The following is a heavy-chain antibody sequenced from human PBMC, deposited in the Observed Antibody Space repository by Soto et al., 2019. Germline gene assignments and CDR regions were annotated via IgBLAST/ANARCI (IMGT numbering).Heavy chain of an antibody. J-gene: IGHJ5*02. CDR3: ARAYYDFWSGYFCWFDP. CDR1: GGSISSGGYY. CDR2: SYYNGST. V-gene: IGHV4-31*03. Sequence: QVQLQESGPGLVKPSQTLSLTCTVSGGSISSGGYYWSWIRQHPGKGLEWIGYSYYNGSTYYNPSCMIRVTRSVGTSKNPFSLKLSSVTAADTAVYYCARAYYDFWSGYFCWFDPWGQGTLVTVSS. D-gene: IGHD3-3*01.